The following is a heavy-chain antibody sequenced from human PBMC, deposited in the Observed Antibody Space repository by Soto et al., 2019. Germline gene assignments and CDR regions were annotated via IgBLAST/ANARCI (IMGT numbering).Heavy chain of an antibody. D-gene: IGHD3-10*01. CDR3: ARVAFRRYGSGSDLEHSCGVDV. V-gene: IGHV1-18*01. CDR2: ISAYNGNT. Sequence: QVQLVQSGAEVKKPGASVKVSCKASGYTFTSYGISWVRQAPGQVLDGMGWISAYNGNTNYAQKLQGRVTMTTDTSTSTAYMELMSLRSDASAVYYCARVAFRRYGSGSDLEHSCGVDVWGQGTTVTVSS. J-gene: IGHJ6*02. CDR1: GYTFTSYG.